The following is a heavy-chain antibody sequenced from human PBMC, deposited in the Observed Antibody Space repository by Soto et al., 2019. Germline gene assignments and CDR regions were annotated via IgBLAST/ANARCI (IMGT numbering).Heavy chain of an antibody. V-gene: IGHV4-30-4*01. J-gene: IGHJ4*02. CDR1: GDSINSADYY. Sequence: SETLSLTCTVSGDSINSADYYWSWLRQPPGKGLEWIGYIYYSRGDYYNPSLGRRATITIDTSRNQFSLNLMSVTAADTAVYYCARVVQFYDSSGYSFYYFDYWGQGAQVTVSS. CDR3: ARVVQFYDSSGYSFYYFDY. D-gene: IGHD3-22*01. CDR2: IYYSRGD.